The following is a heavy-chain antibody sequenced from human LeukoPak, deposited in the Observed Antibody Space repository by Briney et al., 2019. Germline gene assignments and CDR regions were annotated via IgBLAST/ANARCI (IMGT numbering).Heavy chain of an antibody. Sequence: GGSLRLSCAASGFPFSSYAMSWVRQAPGKGLEWVSSINARGGSTFDAESVKGRFTISRDNSKNTMLLQMSSLRADDTAVYYCARGSGVRVAPRPEFINFDSWGQGTLVTVSS. CDR2: INARGGST. V-gene: IGHV3-23*01. CDR1: GFPFSSYA. CDR3: ARGSGVRVAPRPEFINFDS. D-gene: IGHD6-6*01. J-gene: IGHJ4*02.